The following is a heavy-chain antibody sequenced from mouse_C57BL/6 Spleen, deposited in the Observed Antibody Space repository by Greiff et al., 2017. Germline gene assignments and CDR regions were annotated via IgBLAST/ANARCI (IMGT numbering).Heavy chain of an antibody. J-gene: IGHJ2*01. CDR1: GYTFTSYW. Sequence: QVQLKESGAELVKPGASVKMSCKASGYTFTSYWITWVKQRPGQGLEWIGDIYPGSGSTNYNEKFKSKATLTVDTSSSTAYMQLSSLTAEDSAVYYCARKGYGDYFDYWGQGTTLTVSS. D-gene: IGHD2-10*02. CDR2: IYPGSGST. V-gene: IGHV1-55*01. CDR3: ARKGYGDYFDY.